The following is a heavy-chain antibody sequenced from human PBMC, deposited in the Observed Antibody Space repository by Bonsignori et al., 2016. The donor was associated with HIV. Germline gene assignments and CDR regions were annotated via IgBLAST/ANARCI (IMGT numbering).Heavy chain of an antibody. J-gene: IGHJ4*02. CDR1: GFTFSSYS. V-gene: IGHV3-21*01. Sequence: GVLKISCAASGFTFSSYSMNWVRQAPGKGLEWVSSISSSSSYIYYADSVKGRFTISRDNAKNSLYLQMNSLRAEDTAVYYCARVDSVTMVRGVYSFFDYWGQGTLVTVSS. D-gene: IGHD3-10*01. CDR3: ARVDSVTMVRGVYSFFDY. CDR2: ISSSSSYI.